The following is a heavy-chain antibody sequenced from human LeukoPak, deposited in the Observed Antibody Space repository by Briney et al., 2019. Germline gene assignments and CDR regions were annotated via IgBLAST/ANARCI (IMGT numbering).Heavy chain of an antibody. V-gene: IGHV3-48*01. Sequence: PGGSLRLSCAVSGFPFTTYNMNWVRQAPGKGLEWVSYIDSSSSTIYYADSVKGRFTVSRDNAKNSLDLQMNSLRAEDTAVYYCAKGSDGYFQHWGQGTLVTVSS. CDR1: GFPFTTYN. CDR2: IDSSSSTI. J-gene: IGHJ1*01. CDR3: AKGSDGYFQH.